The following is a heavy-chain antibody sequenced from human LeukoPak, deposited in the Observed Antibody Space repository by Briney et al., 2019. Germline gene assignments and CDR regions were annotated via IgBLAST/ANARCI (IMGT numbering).Heavy chain of an antibody. Sequence: PSGTLSLTCVVSGGSISSRNWWGWVRQPPGKGLEWIREISRTGNIDYDPSVRSRATISLDKSKSQFSLRLTSLTSADTAVYYCARGQGAADYWGQGILVIVSS. CDR3: ARGQGAADY. V-gene: IGHV4-4*02. CDR1: GGSISSRNW. J-gene: IGHJ4*02. D-gene: IGHD1-26*01. CDR2: ISRTGNI.